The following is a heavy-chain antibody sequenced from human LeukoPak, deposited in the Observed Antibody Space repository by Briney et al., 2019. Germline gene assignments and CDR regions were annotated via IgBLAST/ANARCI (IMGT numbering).Heavy chain of an antibody. CDR2: INHSGST. CDR3: ARHGDYFDY. J-gene: IGHJ4*02. Sequence: SETLSLTCAVYGGSFSGYYWSWIRQPPGKGLEWIGEINHSGSTNYNPSLKSRVTISVDTSKNQFSLKLSSVTAADTAVYYCARHGDYFDYWGQGTLVTVSS. D-gene: IGHD4-17*01. CDR1: GGSFSGYY. V-gene: IGHV4-34*01.